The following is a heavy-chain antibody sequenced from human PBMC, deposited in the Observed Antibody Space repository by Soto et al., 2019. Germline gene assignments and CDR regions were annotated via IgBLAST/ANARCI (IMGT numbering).Heavy chain of an antibody. CDR1: GASVSTGEHY. CDR2: IYQRVIT. Sequence: SETLSLTCTVSGASVSTGEHYWSWIRQPPGKGLEWIGYIYQRVITRYNSSLKSRVTISTDTSRNQFSLKLSSVTAADTAVYYCARHVNLPLAGTGFDSWGRGTLVTAPQ. V-gene: IGHV4-61*08. CDR3: ARHVNLPLAGTGFDS. D-gene: IGHD6-19*01. J-gene: IGHJ4*02.